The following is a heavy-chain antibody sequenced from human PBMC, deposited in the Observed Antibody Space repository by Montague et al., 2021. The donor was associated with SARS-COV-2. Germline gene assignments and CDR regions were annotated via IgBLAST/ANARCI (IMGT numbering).Heavy chain of an antibody. J-gene: IGHJ6*02. Sequence: SLRLSCAASGFTFNNYAMHWVRQAPGKGLEWVSSISSSSSYIYYADSVKGRFTISRDNAKNSLYLQMNSLRAEDTAVYYCARDPLDYGLWSSGSYYNAYYYYYGMDVWGQGTTVTVSS. D-gene: IGHD3-10*01. CDR2: ISSSSSYI. CDR3: ARDPLDYGLWSSGSYYNAYYYYYGMDV. CDR1: GFTFNNYA. V-gene: IGHV3-21*01.